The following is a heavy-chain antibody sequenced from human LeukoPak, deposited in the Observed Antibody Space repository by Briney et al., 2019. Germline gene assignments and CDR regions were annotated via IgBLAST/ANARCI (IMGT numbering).Heavy chain of an antibody. J-gene: IGHJ4*02. D-gene: IGHD3-3*01. CDR3: ARSYYDFWSGYSPSPEPFDC. CDR2: IYYSGST. Sequence: PSETLSLTCTVSGGSISSYYWSWIRQPPGKGLEWIGYIYYSGSTNYNPSLKSRVTISVDTSKNQFSLKLSSVTAADTAVHYCARSYYDFWSGYSPSPEPFDCWGQGTLVTVSS. V-gene: IGHV4-59*01. CDR1: GGSISSYY.